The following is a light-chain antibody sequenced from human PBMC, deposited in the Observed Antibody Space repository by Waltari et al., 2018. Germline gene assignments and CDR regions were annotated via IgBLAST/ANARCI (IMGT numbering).Light chain of an antibody. CDR3: SLYMGSGIWV. Sequence: QTVVTQEPSLSVSPGGTVTLTCTLSSGSVSTTSYATWYQQTPGQPPRTLVYKANARPSAVPDRFSGSILGNKAALTITGAQADDESDYYCSLYMGSGIWVFGGGTKLTVL. CDR2: KAN. CDR1: SGSVSTTSY. V-gene: IGLV8-61*01. J-gene: IGLJ3*02.